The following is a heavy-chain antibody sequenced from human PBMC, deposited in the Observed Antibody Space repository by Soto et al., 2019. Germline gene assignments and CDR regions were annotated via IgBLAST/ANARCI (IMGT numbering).Heavy chain of an antibody. CDR3: ATIRAYGDFWGQYYYYYYGMDV. D-gene: IGHD4-17*01. V-gene: IGHV2-70*01. J-gene: IGHJ6*04. CDR1: GFSLSTSGMC. CDR2: IDWDDDK. Sequence: SGPTLVNPTQTLTLTCTFSGFSLSTSGMCVSWIRQPPGKALEWRALIDWDDDKYYSTSLKTRLTISKDTSKNQVVLTMTNMDPVGTAKYHCATIRAYGDFWGQYYYYYYGMDVWGKCTTVTVSS.